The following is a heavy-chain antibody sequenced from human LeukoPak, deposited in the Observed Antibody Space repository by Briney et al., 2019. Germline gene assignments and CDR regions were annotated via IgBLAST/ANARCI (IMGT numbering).Heavy chain of an antibody. CDR3: AREEERWNALGTQPHYFDY. V-gene: IGHV4-38-2*02. D-gene: IGHD1-1*01. Sequence: SETLSLTCTVSGYSISSGYYWGWIRQPPGKGLEWIGSIYHSGSTYYNPSLESRVTISVDTSKNQFSLKLSSVTAADTAVYYCAREEERWNALGTQPHYFDYWGQGTLVTVSS. CDR1: GYSISSGYY. J-gene: IGHJ4*02. CDR2: IYHSGST.